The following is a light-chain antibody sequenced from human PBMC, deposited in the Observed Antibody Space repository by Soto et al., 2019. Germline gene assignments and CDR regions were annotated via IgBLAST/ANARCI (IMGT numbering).Light chain of an antibody. CDR2: WAS. J-gene: IGKJ4*01. CDR3: QQYYSTPLT. Sequence: DIVMTQSPDSLAVSLGERATINCKSSQSILYSSNNKNYLAWYQQKPGQPPYLLIYWASTRESGVPDRFSGSGSGTDFTLTISSLQAEDMAVYYCQQYYSTPLTFGGGTKVEIK. CDR1: QSILYSSNNKNY. V-gene: IGKV4-1*01.